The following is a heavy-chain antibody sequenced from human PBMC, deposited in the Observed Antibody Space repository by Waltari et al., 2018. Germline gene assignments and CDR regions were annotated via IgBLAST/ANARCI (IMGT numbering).Heavy chain of an antibody. V-gene: IGHV4-59*01. J-gene: IGHJ4*02. CDR1: GGSISSYY. Sequence: QVQLQESGPGLVKPSETLSLTCTVSGGSISSYYWSWIRQPPGKGLEWIGYIYYSGSTNYNPSLKSRVTISVDTSKNQFSLKLSSVTAADTAVYYCARESSGYSRYFDYWGQGTLVTVSS. CDR2: IYYSGST. CDR3: ARESSGYSRYFDY. D-gene: IGHD3-22*01.